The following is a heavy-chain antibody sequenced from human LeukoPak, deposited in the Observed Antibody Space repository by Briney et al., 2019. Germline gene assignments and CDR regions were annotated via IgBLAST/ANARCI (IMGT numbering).Heavy chain of an antibody. V-gene: IGHV3-74*01. D-gene: IGHD5-12*01. CDR3: ARVGKVATIDY. CDR2: INSDGSST. CDR1: GFTFSSYW. Sequence: GGSLRLSCAASGFTFSSYWMHWVRHAPGKGLAWVSRINSDGSSTSYADSVKGRFTISRDNAKNTLYLQMNSLRAEDTAVYYCARVGKVATIDYWGQGTLVTVSS. J-gene: IGHJ4*02.